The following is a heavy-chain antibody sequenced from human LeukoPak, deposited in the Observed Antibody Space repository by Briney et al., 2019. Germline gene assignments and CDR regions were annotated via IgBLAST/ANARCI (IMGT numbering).Heavy chain of an antibody. CDR1: GFTFSSYG. CDR3: ARDFELSH. V-gene: IGHV3-33*01. CDR2: IWYDGSSK. Sequence: PGGSLRLSCAASGFTFSSYGMHWVRQAPGKGLGWVALIWYDGSSKHYADSVRGRFTISRDNSKNTLYLQMNSLRAEDTAVYYCARDFELSHWGQGTLVTVSS. D-gene: IGHD3-16*02. J-gene: IGHJ4*02.